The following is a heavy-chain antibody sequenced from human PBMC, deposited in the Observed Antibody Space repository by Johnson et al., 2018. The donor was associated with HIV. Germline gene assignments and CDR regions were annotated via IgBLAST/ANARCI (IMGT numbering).Heavy chain of an antibody. Sequence: VQLVESGGGLVKPGGSLRLSCAASGFTFSDYYMSWVRQAPGKGLEWVSVIYSGDTTYYADSVKGRFTISRDNSKNTLYLQRNSRRAEDTAVYYCARMTTTVSHHDAFDSWGQGTMVTVSS. J-gene: IGHJ3*02. CDR3: ARMTTTVSHHDAFDS. CDR2: IYSGDTT. CDR1: GFTFSDYY. D-gene: IGHD4-17*01. V-gene: IGHV3-66*01.